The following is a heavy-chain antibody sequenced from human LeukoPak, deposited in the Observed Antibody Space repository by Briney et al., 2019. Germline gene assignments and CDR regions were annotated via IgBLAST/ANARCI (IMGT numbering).Heavy chain of an antibody. D-gene: IGHD2-15*01. CDR1: GYSFTSYW. Sequence: GESLKISCKGSGYSFTSYWIGWVRQMPGKGLGWIGIIYPGDSDTRYSPSFQGQVTISADKSISTAYLQWSSLKASDTAMYYRARHRETVVAALFSDGLSFDPWGQGTLVTVSS. J-gene: IGHJ5*02. CDR3: ARHRETVVAALFSDGLSFDP. CDR2: IYPGDSDT. V-gene: IGHV5-51*01.